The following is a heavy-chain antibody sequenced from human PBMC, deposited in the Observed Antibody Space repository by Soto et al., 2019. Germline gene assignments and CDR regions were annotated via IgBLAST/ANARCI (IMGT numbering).Heavy chain of an antibody. J-gene: IGHJ3*02. Sequence: KQSQTLSLTCAISGDSVSSNSAAWNWIRQSPSRGLEWLGRTYYRSKWYNDYAVSVKSRITINPDTSKNQFSLQLNSVTPEDTAVYYCARATSRGLVGATNAFDIWGQGTMVTVSS. CDR2: TYYRSKWYN. V-gene: IGHV6-1*01. CDR3: ARATSRGLVGATNAFDI. D-gene: IGHD1-26*01. CDR1: GDSVSSNSAA.